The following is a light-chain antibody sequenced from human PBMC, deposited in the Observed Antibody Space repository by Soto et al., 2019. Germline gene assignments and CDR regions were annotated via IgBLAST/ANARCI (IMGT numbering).Light chain of an antibody. CDR1: QSVSSSY. V-gene: IGKV3-20*01. CDR2: GAS. Sequence: EIVLTQSPGTLSLSPGERATLSCRASQSVSSSYLAWYQQKPGQAPRLLTYGASSRATGIPDRFSGSGSGTDFTLTISRLEPEDFAVYYCQQYGSSPPWYTFGQGTKLEIK. J-gene: IGKJ2*01. CDR3: QQYGSSPPWYT.